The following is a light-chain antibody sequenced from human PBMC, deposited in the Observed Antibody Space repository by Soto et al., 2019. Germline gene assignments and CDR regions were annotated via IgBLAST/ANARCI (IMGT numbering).Light chain of an antibody. V-gene: IGKV1-5*03. CDR3: QQYNSYSRT. CDR2: KAS. Sequence: DIQMTQSPSTLSASVGDRVTITCRASQSISSWSAWYQQKPGKAPKLLIYKASSLESGVPSRFSGSGSGTEITLTISSLQPDDFATYYCQQYNSYSRTFGQGTKV. CDR1: QSISSW. J-gene: IGKJ1*01.